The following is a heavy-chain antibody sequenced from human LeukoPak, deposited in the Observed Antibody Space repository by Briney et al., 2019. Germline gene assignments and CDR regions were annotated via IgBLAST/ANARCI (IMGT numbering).Heavy chain of an antibody. CDR1: GFTFSSYG. D-gene: IGHD3-3*01. CDR3: AKDLITTTRQV. CDR2: ISYDGSNK. J-gene: IGHJ4*02. Sequence: GGSLRLSCAASGFTFSSYGMHWVRQAPGKGLEWVAVISYDGSNKYYADSVKGRFTISRDNSKNTLYLQMNSLRAEDTAVYYCAKDLITTTRQVWGQGTLDTVSS. V-gene: IGHV3-30*18.